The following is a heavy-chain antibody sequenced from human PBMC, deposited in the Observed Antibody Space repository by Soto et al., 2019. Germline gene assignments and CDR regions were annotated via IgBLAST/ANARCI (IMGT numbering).Heavy chain of an antibody. CDR1: GVSISSGTYY. Sequence: SETLSLTCTVSGVSISSGTYYWSWIRQHPGKGLEWIGYIYYSGTTYYNPSLKSRVTISIDTSKSQFSLKLSSVTAADTAVYYCARDSSGWYYFDYWGQGTLVTVSS. V-gene: IGHV4-31*03. J-gene: IGHJ4*02. CDR3: ARDSSGWYYFDY. D-gene: IGHD6-19*01. CDR2: IYYSGTT.